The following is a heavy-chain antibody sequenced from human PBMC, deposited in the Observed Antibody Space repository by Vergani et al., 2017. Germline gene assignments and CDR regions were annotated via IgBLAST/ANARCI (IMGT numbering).Heavy chain of an antibody. CDR1: GYSFITYW. CDR3: ARRSNSGSYEDY. J-gene: IGHJ4*02. Sequence: EVQLVQSGAEVKKPGESLKISCKGSGYSFITYWIGWVRQKPGKGLEWMGIIYPGDSETKYNPSFQGQVTISADKSISTAYLQWSSLRASDTAMYYCARRSNSGSYEDYWGQGTLVTVSS. D-gene: IGHD3-10*01. CDR2: IYPGDSET. V-gene: IGHV5-51*03.